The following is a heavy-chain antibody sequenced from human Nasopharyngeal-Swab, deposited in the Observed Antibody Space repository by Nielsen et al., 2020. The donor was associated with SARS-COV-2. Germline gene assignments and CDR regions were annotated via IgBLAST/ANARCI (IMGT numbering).Heavy chain of an antibody. J-gene: IGHJ3*02. Sequence: WIRQPPGKGLEWVSVIYSGGSTYYADSVKGRFTISRANAKNSLYLQMNSLRAEDTAVYYCASDPYYDTSDDAFDIWGQGTMVTVSS. D-gene: IGHD3-22*01. V-gene: IGHV3-53*01. CDR2: IYSGGST. CDR3: ASDPYYDTSDDAFDI.